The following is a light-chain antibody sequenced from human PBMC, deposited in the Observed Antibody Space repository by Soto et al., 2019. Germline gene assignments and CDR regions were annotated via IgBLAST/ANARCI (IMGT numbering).Light chain of an antibody. J-gene: IGLJ3*02. V-gene: IGLV3-21*02. CDR2: DDR. Sequence: SYELTQPPSVSVAPGQTATITCGGNNIGVKNVHWFQQKPGQAPVLVVYDDRDRPSGIPERFSGSNSGNTATLTIIRVEAGDEADYYCQVWDSGSDHVVFGGGTKLTVL. CDR1: NIGVKN. CDR3: QVWDSGSDHVV.